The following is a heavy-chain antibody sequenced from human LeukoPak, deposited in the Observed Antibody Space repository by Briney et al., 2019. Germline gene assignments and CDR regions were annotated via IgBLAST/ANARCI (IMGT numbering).Heavy chain of an antibody. CDR2: IWYDGSNK. D-gene: IGHD3-22*01. V-gene: IGHV3-33*01. CDR1: GFTFSSYG. J-gene: IGHJ4*02. CDR3: ARGRTGYDSSGYVK. Sequence: PGGSLRLSCAASGFTFSSYGMHWVRQAPGKGLEWVAVIWYDGSNKYYADSVKGRFTIPRDNSKNTLYLQMNSLRAEDTAAYYCARGRTGYDSSGYVKWGQGTLVTVSS.